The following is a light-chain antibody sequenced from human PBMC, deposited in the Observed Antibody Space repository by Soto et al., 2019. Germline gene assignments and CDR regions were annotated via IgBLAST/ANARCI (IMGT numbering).Light chain of an antibody. J-gene: IGLJ3*02. CDR1: SSDVGGYNY. V-gene: IGLV2-14*01. CDR3: SSYTDSNTWV. CDR2: EVT. Sequence: QSVLTQPASVSGSPGKSITISCTGTSSDVGGYNYVSWYQQHPGKAPKLMIYEVTNRPSGVSNRFSGSKSGNTASLTISGLQAEDEADYYCSSYTDSNTWVFGGGTKLTVL.